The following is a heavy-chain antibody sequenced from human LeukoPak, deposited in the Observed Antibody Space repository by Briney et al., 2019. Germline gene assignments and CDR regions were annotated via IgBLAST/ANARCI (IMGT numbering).Heavy chain of an antibody. D-gene: IGHD3-3*01. V-gene: IGHV3-23*01. Sequence: GGSLILSCAASGFTFSTYALGWVRQSPGKGLEWVSVINTSGGGTYYTESVQGRFTISRDNTKDTLYLQMNSLRVEDTAVYYCARNWRPDTWGQGTLVTVSS. CDR1: GFTFSTYA. CDR2: INTSGGGT. CDR3: ARNWRPDT. J-gene: IGHJ5*02.